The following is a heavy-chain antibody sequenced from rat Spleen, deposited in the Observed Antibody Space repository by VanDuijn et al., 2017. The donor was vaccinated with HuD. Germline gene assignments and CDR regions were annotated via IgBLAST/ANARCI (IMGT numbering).Heavy chain of an antibody. J-gene: IGHJ1*01. Sequence: EVQLVESDGGLVQPGRSLKLSCAASGFTFTDFYMAWVRQAPTKGLEWVATISYDGSDTYYRDSVKGRFSISRDDAKSTLYLQMDSLRSEDTATYYCARAGYLRDWYFDFWGPGTMVTVSS. CDR1: GFTFTDFY. V-gene: IGHV5-29*01. CDR3: ARAGYLRDWYFDF. D-gene: IGHD2-2*01. CDR2: ISYDGSDT.